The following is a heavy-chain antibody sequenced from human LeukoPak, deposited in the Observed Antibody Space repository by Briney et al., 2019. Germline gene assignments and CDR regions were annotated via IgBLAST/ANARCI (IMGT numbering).Heavy chain of an antibody. D-gene: IGHD4-17*01. CDR1: GFTFGDYA. CDR2: IYIDGSRT. J-gene: IGHJ4*02. CDR3: ARGDYVGYYLDY. Sequence: GGSLRLSCTTSGFTFGDYAMSWVRQAPGKGLEWVSRIYIDGSRTTYADSVRGRFTISRDNAKNTLYLQMDSLRDEDTAVYYCARGDYVGYYLDYWGQGTLVTVSS. V-gene: IGHV3-74*01.